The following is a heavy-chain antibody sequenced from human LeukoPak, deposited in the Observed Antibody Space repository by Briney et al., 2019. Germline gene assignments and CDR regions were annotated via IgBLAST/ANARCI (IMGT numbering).Heavy chain of an antibody. V-gene: IGHV3-30*18. CDR2: ISYDGSNK. D-gene: IGHD3-22*01. CDR3: AKSPRYYYNSSGYYFDY. J-gene: IGHJ4*02. Sequence: GGSLRLSCAASGFTFSSYGMHWVRQAPGKGLEWVAVISYDGSNKYCADSVKGRFTISRDNSKNTLYLQMNSLRAEDTAVYYCAKSPRYYYNSSGYYFDYWGQGTLVTVSS. CDR1: GFTFSSYG.